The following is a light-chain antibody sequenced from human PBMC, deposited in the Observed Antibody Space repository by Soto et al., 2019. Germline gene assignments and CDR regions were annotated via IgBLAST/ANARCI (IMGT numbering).Light chain of an antibody. Sequence: QSALTQPRSVSGSPGQSVTISCTATSSDVGTYNYVSWYQQHPGKAPKVMIYDVSERPSGVPDRFSGSKSGNTASLTISGLQAEDEPDYYCCSYAGSPRYVFGTGTKVTVL. CDR3: CSYAGSPRYV. CDR2: DVS. V-gene: IGLV2-11*01. CDR1: SSDVGTYNY. J-gene: IGLJ1*01.